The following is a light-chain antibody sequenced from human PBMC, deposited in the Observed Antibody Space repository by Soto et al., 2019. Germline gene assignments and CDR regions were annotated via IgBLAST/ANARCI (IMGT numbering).Light chain of an antibody. V-gene: IGKV1-17*03. CDR1: QDISNY. CDR2: GAS. J-gene: IGKJ4*01. Sequence: DIQMTQSPSTLPASVGDRVTITCRASQDISNYLAWFQQKPGKVPKRLIYGASSLQSGVPSRFSGSGSGTEFTLTISSLQPEDFATYYCLQHDSYPLTFGGGTKVDIK. CDR3: LQHDSYPLT.